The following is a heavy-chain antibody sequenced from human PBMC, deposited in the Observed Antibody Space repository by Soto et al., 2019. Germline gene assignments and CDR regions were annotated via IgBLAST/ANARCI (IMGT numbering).Heavy chain of an antibody. D-gene: IGHD6-25*01. CDR3: AREKRPYYYYYMDV. V-gene: IGHV4-34*01. J-gene: IGHJ6*03. CDR2: INHSGST. CDR1: GGSFSGYY. Sequence: SETLSLTCAVYGGSFSGYYWSWIRQPPGKGLEWIGEINHSGSTNYNPSLKSRVTISVDTSKNQFSLKLSSVTAADTAVYYCAREKRPYYYYYMDVWGKGTTVTVSS.